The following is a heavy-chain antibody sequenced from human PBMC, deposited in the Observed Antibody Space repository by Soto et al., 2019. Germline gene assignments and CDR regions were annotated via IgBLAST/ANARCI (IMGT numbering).Heavy chain of an antibody. CDR2: ISYDGSNK. V-gene: IGHV3-30*18. CDR3: AKDPVGSGWSKIVDY. D-gene: IGHD6-19*01. CDR1: GFTFSSYG. J-gene: IGHJ4*02. Sequence: QVQLVESGGGVVQPGRSLRLSCAASGFTFSSYGMHWVRQAPGKGLEWVAVISYDGSNKYYADSVKGRFTISRDNSKNTLYLQMNSLRAEDTAVYYCAKDPVGSGWSKIVDYWGQGTLVTVSS.